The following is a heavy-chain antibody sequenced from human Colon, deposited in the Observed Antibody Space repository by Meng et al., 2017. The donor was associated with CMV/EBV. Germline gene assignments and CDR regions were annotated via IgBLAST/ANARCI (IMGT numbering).Heavy chain of an antibody. J-gene: IGHJ5*01. V-gene: IGHV3-74*01. D-gene: IGHD2-8*01. Sequence: LSCATSGFPLKNYWIHWVRQSPGKGLMWVSHVNGDGTSADYANFVKGRFSISRDDVKNVVYLQLSSLTAEDTGVYFCARGDKTYYFDSWGPGTLVTVSS. CDR1: GFPLKNYW. CDR3: ARGDKTYYFDS. CDR2: VNGDGTSA.